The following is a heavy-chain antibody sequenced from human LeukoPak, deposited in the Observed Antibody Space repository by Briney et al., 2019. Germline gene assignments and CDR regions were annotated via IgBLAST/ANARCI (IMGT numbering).Heavy chain of an antibody. Sequence: GGSLRLSCAASGFTFDDYAMHWVRQAPGKGLEWASGISWNSGSIGYADSVKGRFTISRDNAKNSLYLQMNSLRAEDTALYYCAKDISVILLDSFQEGQYFDYWGQGTLVTVSS. CDR3: AKDISVILLDSFQEGQYFDY. J-gene: IGHJ4*02. V-gene: IGHV3-9*01. CDR1: GFTFDDYA. CDR2: ISWNSGSI. D-gene: IGHD3-9*01.